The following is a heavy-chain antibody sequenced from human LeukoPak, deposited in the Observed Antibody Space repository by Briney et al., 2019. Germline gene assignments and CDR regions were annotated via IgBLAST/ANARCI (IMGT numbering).Heavy chain of an antibody. CDR3: AKDGFWSGYYYIDY. Sequence: GGSLRLSCAASGFTFSSYSMNWVRQAPGKGLEWVSSISSSSSYIYYADSVKGRFTISRDNSKNTLYLQINSLRAEDTAVYYCAKDGFWSGYYYIDYWGQGSLVTVSS. J-gene: IGHJ4*02. D-gene: IGHD3-3*01. CDR1: GFTFSSYS. CDR2: ISSSSSYI. V-gene: IGHV3-21*01.